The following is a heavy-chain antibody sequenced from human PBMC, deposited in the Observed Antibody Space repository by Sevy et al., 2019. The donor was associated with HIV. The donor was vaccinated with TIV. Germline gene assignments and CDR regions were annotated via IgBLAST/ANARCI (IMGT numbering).Heavy chain of an antibody. J-gene: IGHJ4*02. D-gene: IGHD6-19*01. Sequence: ASVKVSCKASGYTFTSYDMNWVRQATGQGLEWMGWMNPNSGNTGYAQKFQGRVTMTRNTSISTAYMELSSLRSEDTAVYYCASLIVGYSSGWRHDYWGQGTLVTVSS. CDR2: MNPNSGNT. CDR3: ASLIVGYSSGWRHDY. CDR1: GYTFTSYD. V-gene: IGHV1-8*01.